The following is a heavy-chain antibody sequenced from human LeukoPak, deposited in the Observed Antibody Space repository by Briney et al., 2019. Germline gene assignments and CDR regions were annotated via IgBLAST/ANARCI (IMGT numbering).Heavy chain of an antibody. CDR3: AKDRGYIVATITYDY. V-gene: IGHV3-30*18. J-gene: IGHJ4*02. Sequence: AGGSLRLSCAASGFTFSSYGMHWVRQAPGKGLEWVAVISYDGSNKYYADSVKGRFTISRDNSKNTLYLQMNSLRAEDTAVYYCAKDRGYIVATITYDYWGQGTLVTVSS. CDR2: ISYDGSNK. CDR1: GFTFSSYG. D-gene: IGHD5-12*01.